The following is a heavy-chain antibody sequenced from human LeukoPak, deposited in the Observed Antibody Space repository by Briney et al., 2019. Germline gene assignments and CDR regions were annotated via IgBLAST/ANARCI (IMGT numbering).Heavy chain of an antibody. Sequence: SETLSLTCAVYGGSFSGYYWNWIRQPPGKGLEWIGEINHSGSTNYNSSLKSRVTISVDTSKNQFSLKLSSVTAADTAVYYCARGRITMVRGAPLWFDPWGQGTLVTVSS. CDR2: INHSGST. CDR1: GGSFSGYY. CDR3: ARGRITMVRGAPLWFDP. D-gene: IGHD3-10*01. V-gene: IGHV4-34*01. J-gene: IGHJ5*02.